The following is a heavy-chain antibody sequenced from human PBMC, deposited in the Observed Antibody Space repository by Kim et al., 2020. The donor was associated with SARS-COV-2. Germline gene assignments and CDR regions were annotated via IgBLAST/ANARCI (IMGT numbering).Heavy chain of an antibody. CDR2: GSA. Sequence: GSAYYADSVKGRFTISRDNSKNTLFLQMDSLRAEDTAVYYCAKRSVWFDPWGQGTLVTVSS. V-gene: IGHV3-23*01. J-gene: IGHJ5*02. CDR3: AKRSVWFDP.